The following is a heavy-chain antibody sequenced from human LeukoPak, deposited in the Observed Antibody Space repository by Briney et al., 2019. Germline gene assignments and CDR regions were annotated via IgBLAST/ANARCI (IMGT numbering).Heavy chain of an antibody. CDR2: IYYSGST. D-gene: IGHD2-2*01. V-gene: IGHV4-59*01. Sequence: SETLSLNCTVSGCSISSYYWSWIRQPPGKGLEWIGYIYYSGSTNYNPSLKSRVTISVDTSKNQFSLKLSSVTAADTAVYYCARGHCSSTSCRYYYYGMDVWGQGTTVTVSS. CDR3: ARGHCSSTSCRYYYYGMDV. CDR1: GCSISSYY. J-gene: IGHJ6*02.